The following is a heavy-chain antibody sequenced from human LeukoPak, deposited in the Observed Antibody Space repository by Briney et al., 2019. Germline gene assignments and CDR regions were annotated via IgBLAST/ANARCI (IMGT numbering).Heavy chain of an antibody. Sequence: PSETLSLTCAVYGGSFSGYYWSWIRQPPGKGLEWIGEINHSGSTNYNPSLKSRVTISVDTSKNQFSLKLSSVTAADTAVYYCARRLAVTMIVVVITSWFDPWGQGTLVTVSS. J-gene: IGHJ5*02. D-gene: IGHD3-22*01. CDR2: INHSGST. V-gene: IGHV4-34*01. CDR3: ARRLAVTMIVVVITSWFDP. CDR1: GGSFSGYY.